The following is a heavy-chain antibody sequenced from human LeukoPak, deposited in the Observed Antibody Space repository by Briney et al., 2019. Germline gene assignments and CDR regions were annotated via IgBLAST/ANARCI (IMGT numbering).Heavy chain of an antibody. CDR1: GGSISSYY. Sequence: PSETLSLTFTVSGGSISSYYWSWIRQPPGKGLEWIGYIYHSGSTYYNPSPKSRVTISVDRSKNQFSLKLSSVTAADTAVYYCARAGIRYFDIWGQGTMVTVSS. CDR2: IYHSGST. D-gene: IGHD3-10*01. V-gene: IGHV4-59*12. CDR3: ARAGIRYFDI. J-gene: IGHJ3*02.